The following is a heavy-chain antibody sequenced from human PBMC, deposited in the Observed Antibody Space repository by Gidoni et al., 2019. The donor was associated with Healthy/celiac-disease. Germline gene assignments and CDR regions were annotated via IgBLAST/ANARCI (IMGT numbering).Heavy chain of an antibody. V-gene: IGHV3-30*02. D-gene: IGHD3-3*01. CDR1: GFSFSSYG. Sequence: QVQLVESGGGVVQPGGSLRLSCAASGFSFSSYGMHWVRQAPGKGLEWVAFIRYDGSNKYYADSVKGRFTISRDNSKNTLYLQMNSLRPEDTAVYYCAKGRGTYYGFWSGQTIDSWGQGTLVTVSS. CDR2: IRYDGSNK. J-gene: IGHJ4*02. CDR3: AKGRGTYYGFWSGQTIDS.